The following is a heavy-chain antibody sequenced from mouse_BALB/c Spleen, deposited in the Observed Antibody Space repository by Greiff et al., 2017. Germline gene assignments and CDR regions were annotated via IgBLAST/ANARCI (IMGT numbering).Heavy chain of an antibody. CDR1: GFSLTSYG. D-gene: IGHD2-9*01. V-gene: IGHV2-9*02. CDR3: ATYYGYDYDAMDY. CDR2: IWAGGST. Sequence: VQLQQSGPGLVAPSQSLSITCTVSGFSLTSYGVHWVRQPPGKGLEWLGVIWAGGSTNYNSALMSRLSISKDNSKSQVFLKMNSLQTDDTAMYYCATYYGYDYDAMDYWGQGTSVTVSS. J-gene: IGHJ4*01.